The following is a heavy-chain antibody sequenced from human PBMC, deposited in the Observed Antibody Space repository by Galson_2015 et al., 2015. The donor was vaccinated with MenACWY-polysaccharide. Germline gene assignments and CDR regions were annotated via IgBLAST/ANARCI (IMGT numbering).Heavy chain of an antibody. CDR1: GFTFSSYS. V-gene: IGHV3-21*01. CDR2: ISSSSSYI. CDR3: ARDSYGDYHFDY. J-gene: IGHJ4*02. Sequence: SLRLSCAASGFTFSSYSMNWVRQAPGKGLEWVSSISSSSSYIYYADLVKGRFTISRDNAKNSLYLQMNSLRAEDTAVYYCARDSYGDYHFDYWGQGTLVTVSS. D-gene: IGHD4-17*01.